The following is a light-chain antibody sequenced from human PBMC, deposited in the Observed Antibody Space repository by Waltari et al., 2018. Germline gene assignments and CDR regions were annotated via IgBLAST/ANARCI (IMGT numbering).Light chain of an antibody. CDR3: QQYDNLPLT. V-gene: IGKV1-33*01. CDR1: QHIRNN. CDR2: DAS. Sequence: DIQMTQSPSSLSASVGNIVTITCQASQHIRNNVNWYQQIPGKAPQLLIFDASNSQAAVPSRFSGSGSGTDFAFTISSLQPEDIGTYFCQQYDNLPLTFGGGTKVEIK. J-gene: IGKJ4*01.